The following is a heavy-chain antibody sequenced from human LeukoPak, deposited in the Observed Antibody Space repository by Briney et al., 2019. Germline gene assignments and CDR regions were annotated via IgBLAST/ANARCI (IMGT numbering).Heavy chain of an antibody. V-gene: IGHV4-59*08. CDR1: GGSISRYY. J-gene: IGHJ4*02. CDR3: ARHESAVGALFY. Sequence: SETLFLTCTVSGGSISRYYWSWIRQSPGKGLEWIGYIYSTGSTNSNPSLKSRVTISVDTSRNQFSLKLNSVSAADTAMYYCARHESAVGALFYWGQGTLVTVSS. D-gene: IGHD3-16*01. CDR2: IYSTGST.